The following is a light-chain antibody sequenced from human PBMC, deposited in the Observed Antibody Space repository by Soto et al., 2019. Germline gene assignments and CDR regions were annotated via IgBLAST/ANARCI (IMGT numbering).Light chain of an antibody. J-gene: IGKJ5*01. CDR3: HQYGISPPVT. CDR2: GAS. Sequence: EIVMTQSPATLSVSAGERATLSCRASHSVSSSYLAWYQQKPGQAPRLLIYGASSRATGIPDRFSGSGSGTDFTLTISRLEPEDFAMYYCHQYGISPPVTFGQGTRLEIK. V-gene: IGKV3-20*01. CDR1: HSVSSSY.